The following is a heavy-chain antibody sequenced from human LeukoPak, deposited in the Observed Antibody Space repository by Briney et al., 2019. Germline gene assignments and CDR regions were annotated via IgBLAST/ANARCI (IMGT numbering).Heavy chain of an antibody. V-gene: IGHV1-18*01. D-gene: IGHD6-13*01. CDR1: GYTFTSYG. J-gene: IGHJ4*02. CDR2: ISAYNGNT. Sequence: ASVKVSCKASGYTFTSYGISWVRQAPGQGLEWMGWISAYNGNTNYAQKLQGGVTMTTDTSTSTAYMELRSLRSDDTAVYYCASGVRTGIAAAAPFDYWGQGTLVTVSS. CDR3: ASGVRTGIAAAAPFDY.